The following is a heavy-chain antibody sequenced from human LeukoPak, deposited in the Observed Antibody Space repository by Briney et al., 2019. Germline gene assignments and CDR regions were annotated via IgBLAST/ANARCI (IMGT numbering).Heavy chain of an antibody. Sequence: KPSETLSLTCTLSGGSVSSGDYYWSWIRQPPGKGLEWIGYTSYSGSTNYNPSLKSRITISIDTSKNQFFLKFSSVTAADTAVYFCASGRGYSGSFLYYFDSWGQGTLATVSS. CDR2: TSYSGST. CDR1: GGSVSSGDYY. CDR3: ASGRGYSGSFLYYFDS. V-gene: IGHV4-61*08. J-gene: IGHJ4*02. D-gene: IGHD1-26*01.